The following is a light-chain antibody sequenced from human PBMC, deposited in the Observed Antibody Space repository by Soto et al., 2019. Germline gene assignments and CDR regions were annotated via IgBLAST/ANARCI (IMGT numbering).Light chain of an antibody. V-gene: IGKV1-5*01. CDR1: QSVRTW. CDR2: DAS. Sequence: DIQMTQSPSTVSASVGDGVTITCRASQSVRTWLAWYQQEPGKAPKLLIYDASTLESGVSSGFSGSGSGTEFTLTISSLQPDDFATYYCQQYNSYPYTFGQGTKLEIK. CDR3: QQYNSYPYT. J-gene: IGKJ2*01.